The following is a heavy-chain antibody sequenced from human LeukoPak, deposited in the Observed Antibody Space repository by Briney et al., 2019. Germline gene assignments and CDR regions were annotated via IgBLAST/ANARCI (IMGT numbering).Heavy chain of an antibody. CDR1: GFTFSSYA. CDR2: ISGSGGST. D-gene: IGHD3-10*01. J-gene: IGHJ4*02. CDR3: AKPKSSITMVRGDRFFDY. Sequence: GGSLRLSCAASGFTFSSYAMSWVRQAPGKGLEWVSAISGSGGSTYYADSVKGRFTISRDNSKNTLYLQMNSLRAEDTAVYYCAKPKSSITMVRGDRFFDYWGQGTLVTVSS. V-gene: IGHV3-23*01.